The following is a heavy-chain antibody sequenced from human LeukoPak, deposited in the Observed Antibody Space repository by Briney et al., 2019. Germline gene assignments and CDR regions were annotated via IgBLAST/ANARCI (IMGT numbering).Heavy chain of an antibody. CDR3: ARARANSDFDY. CDR2: MNPNSGNA. Sequence: ASVKVSCKASGYTFTSYDINWVRQATGQGLEWMGWMNPNSGNAGYAQKFQGRVTITRNTSISTAYMELSSLRSEDTAVYYCARARANSDFDYSGQGTLVTVSS. D-gene: IGHD1-26*01. J-gene: IGHJ4*02. V-gene: IGHV1-8*03. CDR1: GYTFTSYD.